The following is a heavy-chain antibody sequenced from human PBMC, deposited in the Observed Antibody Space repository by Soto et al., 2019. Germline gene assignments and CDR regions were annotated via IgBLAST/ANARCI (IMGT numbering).Heavy chain of an antibody. CDR1: GFTFSSYA. Sequence: EVQLLESGGGLVQPGGSLRLSCAASGFTFSSYAMSWVRQAPGKGLEWVSAISGSGGSTYYADSVKGRFTISRDNSKNTLYLQMNSRRAEDTAVYYCAKDIGSSGWPFDYWGQGTLVTVSS. D-gene: IGHD6-19*01. CDR3: AKDIGSSGWPFDY. CDR2: ISGSGGST. J-gene: IGHJ4*02. V-gene: IGHV3-23*01.